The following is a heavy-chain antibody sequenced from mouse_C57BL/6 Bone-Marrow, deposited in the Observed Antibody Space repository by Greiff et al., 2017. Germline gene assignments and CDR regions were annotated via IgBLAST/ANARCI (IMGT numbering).Heavy chain of an antibody. Sequence: VKLVESGAELVKPGASVKLSCKASGYTFTEYTIHWVKQRSGQGLEWIGWFYPGSGSIKYNEKFKDKATLTADKSSSTVYMELSRLTSEDSAVYFCARHGIYYGNYNWYFDVWGTGTTVTVSS. J-gene: IGHJ1*03. V-gene: IGHV1-62-2*01. CDR3: ARHGIYYGNYNWYFDV. CDR2: FYPGSGSI. CDR1: GYTFTEYT. D-gene: IGHD2-1*01.